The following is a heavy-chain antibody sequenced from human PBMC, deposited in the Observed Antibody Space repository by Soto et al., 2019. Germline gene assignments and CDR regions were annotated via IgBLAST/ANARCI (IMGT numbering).Heavy chain of an antibody. Sequence: GGSLRLSCAASGFTFSSYGMHWVRQAPGKGLEWVAVISYDGSNKYYADSVKGRFTISRDNSKNTLYLQMNSLRAEDTAVYYCAKDRYCSTTSCYYGDFDYWGQGTLVTVSS. V-gene: IGHV3-30*18. J-gene: IGHJ4*02. CDR2: ISYDGSNK. CDR3: AKDRYCSTTSCYYGDFDY. CDR1: GFTFSSYG. D-gene: IGHD2-2*01.